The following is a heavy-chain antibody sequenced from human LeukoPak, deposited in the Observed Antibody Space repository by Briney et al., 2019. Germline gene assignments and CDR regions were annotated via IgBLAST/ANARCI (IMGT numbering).Heavy chain of an antibody. CDR1: GFTFSDYY. V-gene: IGHV3-11*01. Sequence: GGSLRLSCAASGFTFSDYYMSWIRQAPGKGLEWVSYISSSGSTIYYADSVKGRFTISRDNAKNSLYLQMNSLRAEGTAVYYCARETNWNYHRAFDIWGQGTMVTVSS. CDR2: ISSSGSTI. J-gene: IGHJ3*02. CDR3: ARETNWNYHRAFDI. D-gene: IGHD1-7*01.